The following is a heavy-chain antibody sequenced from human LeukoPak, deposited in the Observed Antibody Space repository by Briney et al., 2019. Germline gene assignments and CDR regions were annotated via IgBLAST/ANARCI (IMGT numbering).Heavy chain of an antibody. CDR2: ISGSGGST. D-gene: IGHD3-10*01. V-gene: IGHV3-23*01. Sequence: GGSLRLSCAASGFTFSSYAMSWVRQAPGKGLEWVSAISGSGGSTYYADSVKGRFTISRDNSKHKLYLQMNSLRAEDTAVYYCASKGLLLWFGELLFPYWGQGTLVTVSS. CDR3: ASKGLLLWFGELLFPY. J-gene: IGHJ4*02. CDR1: GFTFSSYA.